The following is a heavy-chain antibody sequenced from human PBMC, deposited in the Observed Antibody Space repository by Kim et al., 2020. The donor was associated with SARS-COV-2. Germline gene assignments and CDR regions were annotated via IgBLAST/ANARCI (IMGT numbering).Heavy chain of an antibody. D-gene: IGHD3-22*01. CDR2: IYYSGST. CDR3: ARGGGGYYWGFFDY. J-gene: IGHJ4*02. V-gene: IGHV4-59*01. CDR1: GGSISSYY. Sequence: SETLSLTCTVSGGSISSYYWSWIRQPPGKGLEWIGYIYYSGSTNYNPSLKSRVTISVDTSKNQFSLKLSSVTAADTAVYYCARGGGGYYWGFFDYWGQGTLVTVSS.